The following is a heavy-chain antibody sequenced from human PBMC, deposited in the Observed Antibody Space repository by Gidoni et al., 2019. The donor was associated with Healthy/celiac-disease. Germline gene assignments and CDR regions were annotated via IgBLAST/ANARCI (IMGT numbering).Heavy chain of an antibody. CDR1: GGSISRSSSY. V-gene: IGHV4-39*01. CDR2: IYYSGST. D-gene: IGHD6-13*01. Sequence: QLQLQESGPGLVKPSETLSLTCTVSGGSISRSSSYWGWIRQPPGTGLEWIGRIYYSGSTYYNPSLKSRVTISVDTAKNQFSLKLSSVTAADTAVYYCARRGIAPSGGWFDPWGQGTLVTVSS. J-gene: IGHJ5*02. CDR3: ARRGIAPSGGWFDP.